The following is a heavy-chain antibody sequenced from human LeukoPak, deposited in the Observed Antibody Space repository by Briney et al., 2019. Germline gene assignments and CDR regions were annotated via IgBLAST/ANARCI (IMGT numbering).Heavy chain of an antibody. CDR2: ISYDGSNT. CDR1: GFTFSSYG. D-gene: IGHD3-10*01. CDR3: ARVGRGVYGMDV. Sequence: GRSLRLSCAASGFTFSSYGMHWVRQAPGKGLEWVAVISYDGSNTYYADSVKGRFTISRDNSKNTLYLQMNSLRAEDTAVYYCARVGRGVYGMDVWGQGTTVTVSS. J-gene: IGHJ6*02. V-gene: IGHV3-30*03.